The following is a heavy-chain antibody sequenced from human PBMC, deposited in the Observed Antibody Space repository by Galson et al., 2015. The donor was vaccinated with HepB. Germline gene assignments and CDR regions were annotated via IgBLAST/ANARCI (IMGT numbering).Heavy chain of an antibody. D-gene: IGHD4-17*01. V-gene: IGHV3-30*03. CDR3: AGLGSRYNWFDP. CDR1: GFTFSSYG. J-gene: IGHJ5*02. Sequence: SLRLSCAASGFTFSSYGMHWVRQAPGEGLEWVAVISYDGSNKYYADSVKGRFTISRDNSKNTLYLQMNSLRAEDTAVYYCAGLGSRYNWFDPWGQGTLVTVSS. CDR2: ISYDGSNK.